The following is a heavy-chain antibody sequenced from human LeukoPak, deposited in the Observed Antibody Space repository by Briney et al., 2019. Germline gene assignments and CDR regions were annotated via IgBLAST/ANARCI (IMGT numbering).Heavy chain of an antibody. CDR1: GFTFSSYA. Sequence: GGSLRLSCAASGFTFSSYAMHWVRQAPGQGLEWVAVISYDGSNKYYADSVKGRFTISRDNSKNTLYLQMNSLRAADTAVYYCARGSGSGYYLDYWGQGTLVSVPS. CDR3: ARGSGSGYYLDY. V-gene: IGHV3-30*01. J-gene: IGHJ4*02. CDR2: ISYDGSNK. D-gene: IGHD3-22*01.